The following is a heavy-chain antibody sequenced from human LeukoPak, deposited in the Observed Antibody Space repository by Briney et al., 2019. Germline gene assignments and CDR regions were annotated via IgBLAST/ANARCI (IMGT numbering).Heavy chain of an antibody. Sequence: GGSLRLSCVASGFTFSSYEMNWVRQAPGTGLELVAVIWFDGTNKYYGDSVRGRFTISRDNSKNRLYLQMNSLRAEDTAVYYCAKARGSGWHDPWYLDYWGQGTLVTVSS. CDR3: AKARGSGWHDPWYLDY. CDR2: IWFDGTNK. V-gene: IGHV3-33*08. CDR1: GFTFSSYE. D-gene: IGHD6-19*01. J-gene: IGHJ4*02.